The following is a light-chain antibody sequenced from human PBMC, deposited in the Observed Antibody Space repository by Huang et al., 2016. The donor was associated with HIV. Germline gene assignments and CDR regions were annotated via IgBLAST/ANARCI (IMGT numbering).Light chain of an antibody. V-gene: IGKV1-5*03. CDR1: QGISSW. CDR2: KAS. CDR3: QQYNSLAWT. J-gene: IGKJ1*01. Sequence: DIQMTQSPSTLSASVGDRVTIPCRASQGISSWLAWYQQKPGKAPNLLIYKASSLESGVPSRFSGSGSGTEFTLTISSLQPDDFATYYCQQYNSLAWTFGQGTKVEIK.